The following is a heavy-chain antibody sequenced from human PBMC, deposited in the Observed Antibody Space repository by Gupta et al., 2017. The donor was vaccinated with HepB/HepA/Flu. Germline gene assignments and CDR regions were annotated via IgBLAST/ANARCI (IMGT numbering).Heavy chain of an antibody. CDR1: GFTFSSYW. CDR3: ARHDCSGGSCYGASYYYYYGMDV. D-gene: IGHD2-15*01. V-gene: IGHV3-7*01. CDR2: IKQDGSEK. J-gene: IGHJ6*02. Sequence: EVQLVESGGGLVQPGGSLRLSCAASGFTFSSYWMSWVRQAPGKGLEWVANIKQDGSEKYYVDSVKGRFTISRDNAKNSLYLQMNSLRAEDTAVYYCARHDCSGGSCYGASYYYYYGMDVWGQGTTVTVSS.